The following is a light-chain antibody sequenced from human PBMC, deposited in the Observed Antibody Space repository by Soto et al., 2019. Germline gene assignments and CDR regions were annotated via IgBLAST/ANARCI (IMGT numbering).Light chain of an antibody. CDR2: NNN. V-gene: IGLV1-44*01. CDR3: AAGDDSLKGYV. J-gene: IGLJ1*01. CDR1: GSNIGSNT. Sequence: QSVLTQPPSASGTPGQGVTISCSGSGSNIGSNTVDWYRQLPGSAPKLLIHNNNRRTSGVPDRFSGSKSVASASLAISGLQSEDEADYYCAAGDDSLKGYVFGAGTKLTAL.